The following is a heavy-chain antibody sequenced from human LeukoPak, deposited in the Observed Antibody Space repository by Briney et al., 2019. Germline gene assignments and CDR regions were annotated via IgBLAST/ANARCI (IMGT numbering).Heavy chain of an antibody. J-gene: IGHJ4*02. V-gene: IGHV3-23*01. CDR2: ISGSGGST. Sequence: GGSLRLSCAASGFTFSSYGMSWVRQAPGKGLEWVSAISGSGGSTYYADSVKGRFTISRDNSKNTLYLQMNSLRAEDTAVYYCARKPYGPRGFDYWGQGTLVTVSS. CDR1: GFTFSSYG. CDR3: ARKPYGPRGFDY. D-gene: IGHD4-17*01.